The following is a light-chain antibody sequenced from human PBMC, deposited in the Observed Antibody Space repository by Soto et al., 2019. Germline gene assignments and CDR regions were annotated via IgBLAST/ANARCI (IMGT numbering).Light chain of an antibody. CDR2: GAS. CDR3: QQYGRTSWT. V-gene: IGKV3-20*01. CDR1: QSVSTNF. J-gene: IGKJ1*01. Sequence: EIVLTQSPGTLSLSPGEGATLSCRASQSVSTNFFAWYQQKPGQAPRLIIYGASTRATGIPDRFSGSGSGTDFTLTISRLEPEDFAVYYCQQYGRTSWTFGQGTKVDIK.